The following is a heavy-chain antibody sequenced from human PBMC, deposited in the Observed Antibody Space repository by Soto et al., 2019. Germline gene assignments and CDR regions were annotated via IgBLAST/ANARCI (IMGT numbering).Heavy chain of an antibody. Sequence: SETLSLTCTVSGDSVRNQYWSWIRRPPGKGLEWIGYIYRSGSTKYNPSLKSRLTISVDTSKNQFSLRLSSVTAADTAVYYCAREIMPLTNDWYFDLWGRGTLVTVSS. CDR2: IYRSGST. D-gene: IGHD2-8*01. CDR3: AREIMPLTNDWYFDL. V-gene: IGHV4-59*02. CDR1: GDSVRNQY. J-gene: IGHJ2*01.